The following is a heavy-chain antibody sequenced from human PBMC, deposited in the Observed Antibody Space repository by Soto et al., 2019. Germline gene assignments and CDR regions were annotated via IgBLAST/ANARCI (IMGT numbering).Heavy chain of an antibody. V-gene: IGHV4-59*08. J-gene: IGHJ6*02. CDR3: ARQGFGPLHGLVDV. CDR1: GGSISSYY. CDR2: VHHSWGS. Sequence: QVQLQESGPGLVKPSETMSLSCTVSGGSISSYYWSWFRPSPGKRMEWIGYVHHSWGSSYNPSLQIRVAISLDTSKRQFSLKVTSVTASATAVYYCARQGFGPLHGLVDVWGQGTTVTVSS. D-gene: IGHD3-10*01.